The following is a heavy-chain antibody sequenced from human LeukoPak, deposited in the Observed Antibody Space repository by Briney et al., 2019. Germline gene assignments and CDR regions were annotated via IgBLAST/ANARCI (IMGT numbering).Heavy chain of an antibody. Sequence: SETLSLTCTVSGGSISSYYWSWIRQPPGKGLEWIGFIFYSGTTNYNPSLKSRVTISVDTSKNRFSLKLSSVTAADTAVYYCARGGWNKFDYWGQGTLVTVSS. D-gene: IGHD3-22*01. CDR1: GGSISSYY. V-gene: IGHV4-59*01. J-gene: IGHJ4*02. CDR2: IFYSGTT. CDR3: ARGGWNKFDY.